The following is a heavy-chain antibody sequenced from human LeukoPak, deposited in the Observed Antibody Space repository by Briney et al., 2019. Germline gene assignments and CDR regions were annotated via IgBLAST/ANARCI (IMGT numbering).Heavy chain of an antibody. D-gene: IGHD3-16*02. J-gene: IGHJ4*02. Sequence: PGGSLRLSCAASGFTFSDYYMGWIRQAPGKGLEWVSYISSSGSTIYYADSVKGRFTISRDNAKNSLYLQMNSLRAEDTAVYYCARGAYDYVWGSYRPFDYWGQGTLVTVSS. V-gene: IGHV3-11*04. CDR1: GFTFSDYY. CDR2: ISSSGSTI. CDR3: ARGAYDYVWGSYRPFDY.